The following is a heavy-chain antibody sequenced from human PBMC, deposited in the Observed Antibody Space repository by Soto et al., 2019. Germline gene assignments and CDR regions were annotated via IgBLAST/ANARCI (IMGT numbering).Heavy chain of an antibody. CDR3: AKDRVVGATTPYYFDY. CDR2: ISGSGGNT. J-gene: IGHJ4*02. CDR1: GFTFSSYA. V-gene: IGHV3-23*01. D-gene: IGHD1-26*01. Sequence: GGSLRLSCAASGFTFSSYAMIWVRQTPGKGLEWVSAISGSGGNTYYADSVKGRFTISRDNSKNTLYLQMSSLRAEDTAVYYCAKDRVVGATTPYYFDYWGQGTLVTVSS.